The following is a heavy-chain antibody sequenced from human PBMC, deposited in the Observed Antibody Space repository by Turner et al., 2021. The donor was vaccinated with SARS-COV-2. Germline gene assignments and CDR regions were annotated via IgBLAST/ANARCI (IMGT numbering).Heavy chain of an antibody. J-gene: IGHJ4*02. CDR1: GFTVSSYW. CDR3: AGGRGWTSDY. V-gene: IGHV3-7*01. D-gene: IGHD6-19*01. Sequence: EVQLVESGGGVVQPGGSLRLSCEASGFTVSSYWMNWVRQTPGKGLEWMANIKQDGSEKNYVDSVKGRFTISRDNGKNSLYLQMNSMRAEDTAIYYCAGGRGWTSDYWGQGTLVTVSS. CDR2: IKQDGSEK.